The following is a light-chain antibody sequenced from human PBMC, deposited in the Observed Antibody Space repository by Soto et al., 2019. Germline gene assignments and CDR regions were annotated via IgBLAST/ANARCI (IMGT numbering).Light chain of an antibody. V-gene: IGKV1-6*01. J-gene: IGKJ1*01. CDR2: AAS. CDR3: LQDYNYPWS. CDR1: QNINSW. Sequence: IQMTQSPSTLSASLGARVPITCRASQNINSWLAWYQQKPGKAPKLLIYAASSLQSGVPSRFSGSGSGTDFTLTISSLQPEDFATYYCLQDYNYPWSFGQGTKVDIK.